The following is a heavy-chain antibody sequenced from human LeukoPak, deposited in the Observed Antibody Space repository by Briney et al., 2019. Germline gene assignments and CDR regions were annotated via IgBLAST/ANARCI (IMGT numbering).Heavy chain of an antibody. CDR1: GGSISSYY. D-gene: IGHD5-18*01. V-gene: IGHV4-59*01. CDR2: INYSGST. Sequence: NPSETLSLTCNVSGGSISSYYWSWIRQPPLKGLEWIGYINYSGSTNYNPSLKSRVTISVDTSKNQFSLKLSSVPAADPAVYYCARARGYSYGRVYFDYWGQGTLVTVSS. J-gene: IGHJ4*02. CDR3: ARARGYSYGRVYFDY.